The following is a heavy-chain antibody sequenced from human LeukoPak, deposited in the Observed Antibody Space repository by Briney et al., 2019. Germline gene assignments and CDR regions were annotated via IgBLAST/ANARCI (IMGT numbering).Heavy chain of an antibody. J-gene: IGHJ3*02. CDR1: GGSISSYY. CDR3: ARDLLYCANGVCKGVAFDI. D-gene: IGHD2-8*01. Sequence: PSETLSLTCTVSGGSISSYYWSWIRQPPGKGLEWIGYIYYSGSTNYNPSLKSRVTISVDTSKNQFSLELSSVTAADAAVYYCARDLLYCANGVCKGVAFDIWGQGTMVTVSS. CDR2: IYYSGST. V-gene: IGHV4-59*01.